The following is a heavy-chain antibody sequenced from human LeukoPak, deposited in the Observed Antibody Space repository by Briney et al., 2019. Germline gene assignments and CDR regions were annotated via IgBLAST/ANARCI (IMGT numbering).Heavy chain of an antibody. CDR3: ARSPVMQLVGIDY. CDR2: IYPGDSDT. J-gene: IGHJ4*02. D-gene: IGHD6-6*01. V-gene: IGHV5-51*01. Sequence: HGESLKISCKGSGYSFTSYWVGWVRQMPGKGLEWMGIIYPGDSDTRYSPSFQGQVTISADKSISTACLQWSSLKASDTAMYYCARSPVMQLVGIDYWGQGTLVTVSS. CDR1: GYSFTSYW.